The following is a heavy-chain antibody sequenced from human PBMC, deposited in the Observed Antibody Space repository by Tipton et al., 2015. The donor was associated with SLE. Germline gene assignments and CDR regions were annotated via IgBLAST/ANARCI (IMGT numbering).Heavy chain of an antibody. V-gene: IGHV3-53*01. Sequence: SLRLSCAASGFTVSSNYMSWVRQAPGKGLEWVSVIYSGGSTYYADSVKGRFTISRDNSKNTLYLQMNSLRAEDTAVYYCARSPYGDWSYWGYFDYWGQGTLVTVSS. D-gene: IGHD4-17*01. CDR2: IYSGGST. J-gene: IGHJ4*02. CDR3: ARSPYGDWSYWGYFDY. CDR1: GFTVSSNY.